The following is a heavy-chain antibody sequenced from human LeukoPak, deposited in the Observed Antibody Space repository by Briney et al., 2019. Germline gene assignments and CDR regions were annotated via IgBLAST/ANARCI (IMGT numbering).Heavy chain of an antibody. CDR2: INHSGST. CDR1: GGSFIDNN. J-gene: IGHJ6*03. V-gene: IGHV4-34*01. D-gene: IGHD1-26*01. Sequence: SETLSLTCAVYGGSFIDNNWSWVRQPPGKGLEWIGEINHSGSTSYNPSLKSRVTMSVDTSKNQFSLQLTSVTAADTAVYYCARCSRERHYFYYYYHMDVWGTGTTVTVSS. CDR3: ARCSRERHYFYYYYHMDV.